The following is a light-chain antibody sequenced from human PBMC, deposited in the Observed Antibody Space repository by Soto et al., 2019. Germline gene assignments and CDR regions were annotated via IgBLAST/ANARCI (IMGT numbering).Light chain of an antibody. V-gene: IGLV2-8*01. CDR3: SSYAGRNNYV. Sequence: QSVLTQPPSASGSPGQSGTISCTGTSSDVGGYNYVSWYQQHPGKAPKLMIYEVSKRPSGVPDRFSGSKSGNTASLTVSGLQAEDEADYYCSSYAGRNNYVFGTGNKVTVL. CDR2: EVS. J-gene: IGLJ1*01. CDR1: SSDVGGYNY.